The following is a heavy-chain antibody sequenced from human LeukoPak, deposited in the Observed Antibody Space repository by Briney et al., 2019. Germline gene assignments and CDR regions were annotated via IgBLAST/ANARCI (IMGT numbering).Heavy chain of an antibody. CDR2: ISSSSSYI. J-gene: IGHJ3*02. CDR1: GFTFSSYS. V-gene: IGHV3-21*01. D-gene: IGHD6-13*01. CDR3: ARDPGGGSSWGNDAFDI. Sequence: GGSLRLSCAASGFTFSSYSMNWVRQAPGKGLEWVSSISSSSSYIYYADSVKGRFTISRDNAKNSLYLQMNSLRAEDTAVYYCARDPGGGSSWGNDAFDIWGQGTMVTVSS.